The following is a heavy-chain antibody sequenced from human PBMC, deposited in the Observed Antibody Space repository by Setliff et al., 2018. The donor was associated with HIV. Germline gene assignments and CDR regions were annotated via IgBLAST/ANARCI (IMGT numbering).Heavy chain of an antibody. Sequence: SETLSLTCTISGGSFGVYRWSWIRQSAGRGLEWIGRIDSSGTTDYKPSLKGRVAISVDTSRNQFSLRVTSVTAADTAVYYCARHSDWYGNDAFDIWGQGTRVTVSS. J-gene: IGHJ3*02. CDR2: IDSSGTT. D-gene: IGHD6-19*01. CDR3: ARHSDWYGNDAFDI. CDR1: GGSFGVYR. V-gene: IGHV4-4*07.